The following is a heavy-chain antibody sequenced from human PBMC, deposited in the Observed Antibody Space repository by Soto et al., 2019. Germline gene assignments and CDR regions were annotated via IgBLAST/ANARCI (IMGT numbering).Heavy chain of an antibody. Sequence: GGSLRLSCAASGFTFSSYAMHWVRQAPGKGLEWVAVISYDGSNKYYADSVKGRFTISRDNSKNTLYLQMNSLRAEDTAVYYCARASVVVITTFYFDYWGQGTPVTVSS. CDR3: ARASVVVITTFYFDY. V-gene: IGHV3-30-3*01. D-gene: IGHD3-22*01. J-gene: IGHJ4*02. CDR1: GFTFSSYA. CDR2: ISYDGSNK.